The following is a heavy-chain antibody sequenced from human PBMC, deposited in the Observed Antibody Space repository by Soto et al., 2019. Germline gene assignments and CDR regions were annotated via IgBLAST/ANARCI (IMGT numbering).Heavy chain of an antibody. CDR1: GYTFTTFG. V-gene: IGHV1-18*01. CDR3: ARAQNDVLTGYSRY. Sequence: ASVKVSCKASGYTFTTFGISWVRQAPGQGLEWMGWISTYNGNTNYAQNLQGRVTMTTDTSTSTAYMEVRSLRSDDTAVYYCARAQNDVLTGYSRYWGQGTQVTVSS. D-gene: IGHD3-9*01. J-gene: IGHJ4*02. CDR2: ISTYNGNT.